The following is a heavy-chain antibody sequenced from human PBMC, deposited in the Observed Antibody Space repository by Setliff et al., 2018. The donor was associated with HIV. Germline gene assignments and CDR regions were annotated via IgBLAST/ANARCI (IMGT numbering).Heavy chain of an antibody. J-gene: IGHJ6*03. V-gene: IGHV3-23*01. Sequence: GGSLRLSCTASGFTFSRHAMTWVRQAPGKGLEWVSGISGSGGSTYYADSVKGRFTISRDNSKNTLYLQMNSLRAEYTAVYYCAKGRYSSGANYYYYYMDVWGKGTTVTVSS. CDR3: AKGRYSSGANYYYYYMDV. CDR1: GFTFSRHA. CDR2: ISGSGGST. D-gene: IGHD6-19*01.